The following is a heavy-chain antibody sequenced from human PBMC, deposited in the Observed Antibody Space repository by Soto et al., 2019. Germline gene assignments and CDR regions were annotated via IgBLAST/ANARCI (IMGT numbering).Heavy chain of an antibody. J-gene: IGHJ3*02. Sequence: ASVKVSCKASGYSFTGYYMHLVRQAPGQGLEWMGWINPNSGGTNYAQKFQGWVTMTRDTSISTAYMELSRLRSDDTAVYYCARGSYYYDSSGYYLGNDAFDIWGQGTMVTVSS. V-gene: IGHV1-2*04. D-gene: IGHD3-22*01. CDR3: ARGSYYYDSSGYYLGNDAFDI. CDR1: GYSFTGYY. CDR2: INPNSGGT.